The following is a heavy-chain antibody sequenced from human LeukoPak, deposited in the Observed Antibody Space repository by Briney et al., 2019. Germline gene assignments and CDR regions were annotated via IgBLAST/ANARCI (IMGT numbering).Heavy chain of an antibody. CDR3: VRGSSTWSPLGDY. J-gene: IGHJ4*02. Sequence: GGSLRLSCAASGFTFSTYWMHWVRQAPGQGPVWVSRIGPDGSTTTYADSVRGRFSISKDNAKNTLYMQMNSLRVDDTAVYYCVRGSSTWSPLGDYWGQGTLVTVST. D-gene: IGHD6-13*01. CDR2: IGPDGSTT. V-gene: IGHV3-74*01. CDR1: GFTFSTYW.